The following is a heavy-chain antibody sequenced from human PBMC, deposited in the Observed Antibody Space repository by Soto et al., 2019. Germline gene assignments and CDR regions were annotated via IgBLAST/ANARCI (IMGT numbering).Heavy chain of an antibody. CDR2: IVVGSGNT. V-gene: IGHV1-58*01. J-gene: IGHJ4*02. Sequence: SVKVSCKASGFTFGSSAVQWVRQARGQRLECIGWIVVGSGNTNYAQKFQERVTITRDILTSTAYMELSSLTSEDTAVYYCARAYSSSDDFDYWGQGTLVTVSS. CDR1: GFTFGSSA. CDR3: ARAYSSSDDFDY. D-gene: IGHD3-22*01.